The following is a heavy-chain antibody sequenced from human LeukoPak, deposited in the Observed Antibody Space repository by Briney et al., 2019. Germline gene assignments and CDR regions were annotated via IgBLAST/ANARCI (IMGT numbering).Heavy chain of an antibody. CDR3: ARLYSSSWIDY. Sequence: SETLSLTCTVSGGSISSSSYYWGWIRQPPGKGLEWIGSIYYSGSTYYNPSLKSRVTISVDTSKNQFSLKLSSVTAADTAVYYCARLYSSSWIDYWGQGTVVTVSS. J-gene: IGHJ4*02. CDR1: GGSISSSSYY. V-gene: IGHV4-39*01. CDR2: IYYSGST. D-gene: IGHD6-13*01.